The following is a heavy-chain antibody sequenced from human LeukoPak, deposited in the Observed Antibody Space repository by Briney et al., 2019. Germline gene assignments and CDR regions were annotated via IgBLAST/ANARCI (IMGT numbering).Heavy chain of an antibody. Sequence: PGRSLRLSCAASGFTFSSYAMHWVRQAPGKGLEWVAVISYDGSNKYYADSVKGRFTISRDNSKNTLYLQMNSLRAEDTAVFYCARDFSGRYSIDYWGQGTLVTVSS. CDR2: ISYDGSNK. CDR3: ARDFSGRYSIDY. V-gene: IGHV3-30-3*01. CDR1: GFTFSSYA. D-gene: IGHD1-26*01. J-gene: IGHJ4*02.